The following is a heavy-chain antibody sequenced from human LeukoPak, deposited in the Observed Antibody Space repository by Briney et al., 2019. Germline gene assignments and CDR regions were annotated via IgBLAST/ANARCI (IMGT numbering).Heavy chain of an antibody. Sequence: GRSLRLSCAGSGFTFGGYGMHWFRQTPGKGLEWVAVIAYDESRAFYADPVKGRFTISRDNSKNTMSVQMDDLRAEDTAVYYCTRYNNDHFDYWGQGTLVTVSS. D-gene: IGHD1-14*01. CDR3: TRYNNDHFDY. J-gene: IGHJ4*02. CDR2: IAYDESRA. CDR1: GFTFGGYG. V-gene: IGHV3-33*01.